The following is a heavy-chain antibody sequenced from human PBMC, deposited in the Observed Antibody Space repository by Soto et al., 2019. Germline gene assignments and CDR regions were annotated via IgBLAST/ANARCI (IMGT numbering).Heavy chain of an antibody. J-gene: IGHJ5*02. V-gene: IGHV1-3*01. CDR3: ARVPRYSSDIEEVPAVMYEEWFDP. CDR2: IHAGDGKT. CDR1: GYSFMNYA. Sequence: QVQLVQSGAEVKKPGASVKISCKSSGYSFMNYAMHWVRQAPGQGLEWMGWIHAGDGKTKYAQRLQGRVTITRDTSASTVYMELSSLRSEETAVYYSARVPRYSSDIEEVPAVMYEEWFDPWGQGTLVTVSS. D-gene: IGHD2-2*01.